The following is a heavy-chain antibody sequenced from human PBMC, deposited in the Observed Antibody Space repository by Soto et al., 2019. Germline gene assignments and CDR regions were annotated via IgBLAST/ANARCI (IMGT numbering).Heavy chain of an antibody. V-gene: IGHV4-61*02. CDR2: VSTSGDT. J-gene: IGHJ6*02. CDR1: GGSVSSVKYF. D-gene: IGHD3-9*01. Sequence: TLFLTCNVSGGSVSSVKYFWNWIRQPAGKGLEWIGRVSTSGDTNYNPSLESRVTMSVDTSKKQFSLKLTSVTAADTAVYFCAREDYEILTGSYAMDVWGQGTTVTVSS. CDR3: AREDYEILTGSYAMDV.